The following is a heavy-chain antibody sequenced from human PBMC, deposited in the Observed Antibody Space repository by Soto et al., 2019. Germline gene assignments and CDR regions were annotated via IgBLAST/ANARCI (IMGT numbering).Heavy chain of an antibody. D-gene: IGHD3-10*01. CDR2: IYYSGST. V-gene: IGHV4-39*01. J-gene: IGHJ4*02. CDR3: AREWFGPLNLDY. CDR1: GGSIGSSSYY. Sequence: SETLSLTCTVSGGSIGSSSYYWGWIRQPPGQGLEWIGSIYYSGSTYYNPSLKSRVNISVDTSKKQFSLKLSSVTAADTAVYYCAREWFGPLNLDYWGQGTLVTVSS.